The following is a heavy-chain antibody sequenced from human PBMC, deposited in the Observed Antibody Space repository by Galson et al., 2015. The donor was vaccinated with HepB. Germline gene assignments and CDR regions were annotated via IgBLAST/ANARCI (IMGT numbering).Heavy chain of an antibody. CDR3: ARGPLGKDRGYSSS. D-gene: IGHD6-13*01. CDR1: GYTFTSYG. Sequence: SVKVSCKASGYTFTSYGISWVRQAPGQGLEWMGWISAYNGNTNYAQKLQGRVTMTTDTSTSTAYMELRSLRSDDTAVYYCARGPLGKDRGYSSSWGQGTLVTVSS. CDR2: ISAYNGNT. J-gene: IGHJ4*02. V-gene: IGHV1-18*04.